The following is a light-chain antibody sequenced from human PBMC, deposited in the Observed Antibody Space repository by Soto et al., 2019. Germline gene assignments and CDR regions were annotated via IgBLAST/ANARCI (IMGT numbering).Light chain of an antibody. V-gene: IGKV3D-20*01. CDR3: QQYGSSPIT. Sequence: EIILTQSPATLSLSPGDRATLSCVSSQSVSSSYVAWYQHRPGLAPRLLIHDASSRATGIPDRFSGTKSGTDFTLTIRRLEPEDAAVYYCQQYGSSPITFGQGTRLEIK. CDR1: QSVSSSY. J-gene: IGKJ5*01. CDR2: DAS.